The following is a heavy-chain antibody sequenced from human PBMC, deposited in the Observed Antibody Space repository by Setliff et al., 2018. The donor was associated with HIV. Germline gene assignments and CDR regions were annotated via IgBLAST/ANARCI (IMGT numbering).Heavy chain of an antibody. D-gene: IGHD1-1*01. CDR1: GVTFNYSF. J-gene: IGHJ6*03. V-gene: IGHV1-69*06. CDR2: IVPIPIFGTT. CDR3: ARGSNPTGNYDFYFLDV. Sequence: GASVKVSCKASGVTFNYSFITWVRQAPGQGLEWMGGIVPIPIFGTTKYAQRFQGRVTITADKSTGTAYMELSGLRSEDTAVYYCARGSNPTGNYDFYFLDVWGKGTTVTVSS.